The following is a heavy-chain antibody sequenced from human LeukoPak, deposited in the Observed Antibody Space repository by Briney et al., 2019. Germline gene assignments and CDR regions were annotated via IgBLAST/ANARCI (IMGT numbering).Heavy chain of an antibody. V-gene: IGHV3-74*01. CDR3: ARDPIAVAGTSGFDY. CDR1: GFTFSSYW. D-gene: IGHD6-19*01. CDR2: INSDGSST. Sequence: GGSLRLSCAASGFTFSSYWMHWVRQAPGKGLVWVSRINSDGSSTSYADSVKGRFTISRDNAKNTLYLQMNSLRAEDTAVYHCARDPIAVAGTSGFDYWGQGTLVTVSS. J-gene: IGHJ4*02.